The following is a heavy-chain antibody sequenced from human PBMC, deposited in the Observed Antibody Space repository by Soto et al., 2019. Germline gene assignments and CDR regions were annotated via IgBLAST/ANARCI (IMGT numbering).Heavy chain of an antibody. D-gene: IGHD6-13*01. J-gene: IGHJ1*01. V-gene: IGHV4-59*01. CDR3: ARGGAAGYESFHH. CDR1: GASLSPYY. Sequence: TLSLTCTISGASLSPYYWSWIRQPPGKALEWIGYIYFNGGTSYNPSLRSRVTVSVDTSKNQFSLKLNSVIAADTAVYYCARGGAAGYESFHHWGQGTPVTVSS. CDR2: IYFNGGT.